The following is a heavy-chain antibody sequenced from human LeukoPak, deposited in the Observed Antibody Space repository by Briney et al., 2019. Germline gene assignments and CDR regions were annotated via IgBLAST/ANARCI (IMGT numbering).Heavy chain of an antibody. V-gene: IGHV5-51*01. CDR1: GYSFTSYW. D-gene: IGHD1-14*01. J-gene: IGHJ4*02. CDR2: IYPGDSDT. Sequence: GESLKISCKSSGYSFTSYWIDWVRQMPGKGLEWMRIIYPGDSDTRYSPSFQGQVTISADKSISTAYLQWSSLKASDTAMYYCARHFAHPMLNPNFAYWGQGTLVTVSS. CDR3: ARHFAHPMLNPNFAY.